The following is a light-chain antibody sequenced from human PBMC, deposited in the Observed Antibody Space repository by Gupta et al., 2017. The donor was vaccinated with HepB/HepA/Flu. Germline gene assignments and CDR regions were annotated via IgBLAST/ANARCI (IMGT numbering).Light chain of an antibody. V-gene: IGKV3-15*01. CDR3: QQYKKGPPLT. J-gene: IGKJ4*01. CDR1: QTIGFA. Sequence: EIVMTQPPAILSVSPGERATFPCRASQTIGFALVWYQQKPGQAPRLLIPGASSRATGIPARCSGGGSWTVFTLTISSRQHEDSAVDYCQQYKKGPPLTFGEGTKVEIK. CDR2: GAS.